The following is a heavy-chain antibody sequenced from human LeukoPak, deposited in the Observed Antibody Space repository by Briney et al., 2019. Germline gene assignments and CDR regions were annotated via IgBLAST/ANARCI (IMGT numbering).Heavy chain of an antibody. Sequence: SETLSLTCAVSDGSISSYYWNWIRQPPGKGLEWIGFIYYSGYTDYNPSLKSRVTIFLDTSKNQFSLKLSSVTAADTAVYYCARGGSGTYDVGYYFDSWGHGTLVTV. CDR1: DGSISSYY. V-gene: IGHV4-59*01. D-gene: IGHD1-26*01. CDR2: IYYSGYT. CDR3: ARGGSGTYDVGYYFDS. J-gene: IGHJ4*01.